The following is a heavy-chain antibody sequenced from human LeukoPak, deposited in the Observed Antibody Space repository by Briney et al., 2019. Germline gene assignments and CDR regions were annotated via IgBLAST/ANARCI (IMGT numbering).Heavy chain of an antibody. CDR3: TGGSSGWYYYYYGMDV. CDR2: IKSKTDVGTT. J-gene: IGHJ6*02. Sequence: GGSLRLSCAASGFTFSNALMSWVRQAPGKGLEWVGRIKSKTDVGTTDYAAPVKGRFTISRDDSKTTLYLQRNSLKTEDTAVYYCTGGSSGWYYYYYGMDVWGQGTTVTVSS. CDR1: GFTFSNAL. V-gene: IGHV3-15*01. D-gene: IGHD6-19*01.